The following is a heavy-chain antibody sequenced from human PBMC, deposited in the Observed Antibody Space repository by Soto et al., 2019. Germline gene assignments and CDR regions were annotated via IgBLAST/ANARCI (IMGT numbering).Heavy chain of an antibody. J-gene: IGHJ6*02. CDR1: GGTFSSYA. CDR3: ARGSQSIAARPYYYYGMDV. V-gene: IGHV1-69*01. Sequence: QVPLVQSGAEVKKPGSSVKVSCKASGGTFSSYAISWVRQAPGQGLEWMGGIIPIFGTANYAQKFQGRVTITADESTSTAYMELSSLRSEDTAVYYCARGSQSIAARPYYYYGMDVWGQGTTVTVSS. CDR2: IIPIFGTA. D-gene: IGHD6-6*01.